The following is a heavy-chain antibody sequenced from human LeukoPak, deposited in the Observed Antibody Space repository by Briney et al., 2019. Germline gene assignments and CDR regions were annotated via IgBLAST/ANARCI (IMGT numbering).Heavy chain of an antibody. Sequence: PSETLSLTCTVSGGSISSSSYYWGWIRQPPGKGLEWIGSIYYSGSTYYNPSLKSRVTISVDTSKNQFSLKLSSVTAADTAVYYCASAPYCSSISCYRFGQRFEDWFDPWGQGTLVTVSS. V-gene: IGHV4-39*01. J-gene: IGHJ5*02. CDR3: ASAPYCSSISCYRFGQRFEDWFDP. CDR2: IYYSGST. CDR1: GGSISSSSYY. D-gene: IGHD2-2*01.